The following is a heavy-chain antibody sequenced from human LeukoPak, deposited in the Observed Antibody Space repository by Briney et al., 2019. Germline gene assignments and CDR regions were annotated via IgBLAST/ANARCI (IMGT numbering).Heavy chain of an antibody. V-gene: IGHV3-23*01. Sequence: GGSLRLSCAVSGFPFSSYAMNWVRQAPGKGLEWVSSISSSSFGIYYADSVKGRFTISRDNSKNTLYLQMNSLRAEDTAVYYCAREGSYGYFDYWGQGTLVTVSS. CDR1: GFPFSSYA. D-gene: IGHD3-10*01. CDR3: AREGSYGYFDY. J-gene: IGHJ4*02. CDR2: ISSSSFGI.